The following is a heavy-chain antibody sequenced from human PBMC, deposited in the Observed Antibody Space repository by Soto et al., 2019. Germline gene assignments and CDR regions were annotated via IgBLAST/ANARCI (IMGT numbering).Heavy chain of an antibody. CDR1: GFTFRSYS. V-gene: IGHV3-21*01. D-gene: IGHD3-10*01. Sequence: PGGSLRLSCAASGFTFRSYSINWVRLAPGKGLEWVSSISSSGTYIYYADSVEGRFTISRDNAKNSLYLQMNSLRAEHTAVYYCARDTSGRMVLSFDYWGQGTLVTVSS. J-gene: IGHJ4*02. CDR3: ARDTSGRMVLSFDY. CDR2: ISSSGTYI.